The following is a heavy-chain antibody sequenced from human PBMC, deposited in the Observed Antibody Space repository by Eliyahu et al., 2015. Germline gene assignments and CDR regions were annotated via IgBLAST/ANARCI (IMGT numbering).Heavy chain of an antibody. CDR3: TRDRRYFDWLLPYYYYYGMDV. Sequence: EVQLVESGGGLVQPGRSLRLSCTASGFTFGDYAMXWVRRXPGKGLEWVGFIRSKAYGGTTEYAASVKGRFTISRDDSKSIAYLQMNSLKTEDTAVYYCTRDRRYFDWLLPYYYYYGMDVWGQGTTVTVSS. D-gene: IGHD3-9*01. V-gene: IGHV3-49*04. CDR2: IRSKAYGGTT. J-gene: IGHJ6*02. CDR1: GFTFGDYA.